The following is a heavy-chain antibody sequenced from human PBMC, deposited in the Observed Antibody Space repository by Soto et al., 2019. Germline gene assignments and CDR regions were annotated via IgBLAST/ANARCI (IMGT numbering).Heavy chain of an antibody. Sequence: SETLSLTCAASGGSISSSNWWSWVRQPPGKGLEWIGEIYHSGSTNYNPSLKSRVTISVDKSKNQFSLKLSSVTAADTAVYYCAGLDSSSWYYYYYGKDVWGQGTTVTSP. J-gene: IGHJ6*02. CDR3: AGLDSSSWYYYYYGKDV. D-gene: IGHD6-13*01. CDR2: IYHSGST. V-gene: IGHV4-4*02. CDR1: GGSISSSNW.